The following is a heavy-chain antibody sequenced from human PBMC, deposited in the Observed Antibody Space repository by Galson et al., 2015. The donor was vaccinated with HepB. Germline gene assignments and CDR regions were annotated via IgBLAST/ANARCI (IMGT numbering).Heavy chain of an antibody. Sequence: SLRLSCAASGFTFSSYAMHWVRQAPGKGLEWVAVISYDGSNKYYADSVKGRFTISRDNSKNTLYLQMNSLRAEDTAVYYCARCPLGVAGNYYFDYWGQGTLVTVSS. J-gene: IGHJ4*02. D-gene: IGHD6-19*01. CDR2: ISYDGSNK. CDR3: ARCPLGVAGNYYFDY. CDR1: GFTFSSYA. V-gene: IGHV3-30*04.